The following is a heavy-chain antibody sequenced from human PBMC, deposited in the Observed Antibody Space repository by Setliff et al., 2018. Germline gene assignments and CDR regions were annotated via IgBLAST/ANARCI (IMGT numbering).Heavy chain of an antibody. D-gene: IGHD6-19*01. CDR2: INTNTGNP. J-gene: IGHJ3*02. V-gene: IGHV7-4-1*02. Sequence: GSVKVSCKASGYTFTSYAMNWVRQAPGQGLEWMGWINTNTGNPMYAQGLTGRFVFSLDTSVSTAYLQISSLKAEDTAVYYCARVWGSGWYGGAFDIWGQGTMVTVSS. CDR3: ARVWGSGWYGGAFDI. CDR1: GYTFTSYA.